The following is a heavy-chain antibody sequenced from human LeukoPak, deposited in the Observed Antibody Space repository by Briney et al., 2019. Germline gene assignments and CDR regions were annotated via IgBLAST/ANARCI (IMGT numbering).Heavy chain of an antibody. Sequence: PGRSLRLSCAASRFTFSNYDMNWVRQAPGKGLEWVALISYDGSNKHYADSVKGRFTISRDNSKNTLYLQMNSLRAEDTAVYYCAKDGAGSWFGEATWGQGTLVTVSS. D-gene: IGHD6-13*01. CDR1: RFTFSNYD. J-gene: IGHJ5*02. CDR3: AKDGAGSWFGEAT. CDR2: ISYDGSNK. V-gene: IGHV3-30*18.